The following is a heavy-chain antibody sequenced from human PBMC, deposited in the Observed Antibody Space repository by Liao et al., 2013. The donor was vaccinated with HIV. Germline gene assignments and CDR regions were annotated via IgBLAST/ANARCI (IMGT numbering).Heavy chain of an antibody. CDR3: ARVLGYYDSSGYYSYYYYYYMTS. CDR2: INHSGST. D-gene: IGHD3-22*01. Sequence: QVQLQQWGAGLLKPSETLSLTCAVYGGSFSGYYWSWIRQPPGKGLEWIGEINHSGSTNYNPSLKSRVTISVDTSKNQFSLKLSSVTAADTAVYYCARVLGYYDSSGYYSYYYYYYMTSGAKGPRSPSP. CDR1: GGSFSGYY. J-gene: IGHJ6*03. V-gene: IGHV4-34*01.